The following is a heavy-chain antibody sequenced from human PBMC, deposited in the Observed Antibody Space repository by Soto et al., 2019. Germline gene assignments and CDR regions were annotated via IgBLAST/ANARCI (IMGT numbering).Heavy chain of an antibody. J-gene: IGHJ5*02. CDR3: ARMETYYDFWKRFDP. CDR2: IITIVGTA. D-gene: IGHD3-3*01. V-gene: IGHV1-69*01. CDR1: GGTFSSYA. Sequence: QVQLVQSGAEVKKPGSSVKVSCKASGGTFSSYAISWVRQAPGQGLEWMGGIITIVGTANYAQKFQGRVTITADESTSTAYMELSSLRSEDTAVYYCARMETYYDFWKRFDPWGQGTLVTVSS.